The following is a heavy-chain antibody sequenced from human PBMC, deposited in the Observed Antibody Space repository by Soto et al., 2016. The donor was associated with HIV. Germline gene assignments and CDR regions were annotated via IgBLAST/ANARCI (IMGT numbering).Heavy chain of an antibody. J-gene: IGHJ4*02. CDR2: INPNGGGT. D-gene: IGHD3-22*01. CDR1: GYTFTGYY. V-gene: IGHV1-2*02. Sequence: QVQLVQSGAEVKKPGASVKVSCKASGYTFTGYYMHRVRQAPGQGLEWMGWINPNGGGTNYAQKLQGRVTMTRDTSISTAYMELSRLRSDDTAVYYCARGITMIGGYFDYWGQGTLVTVSS. CDR3: ARGITMIGGYFDY.